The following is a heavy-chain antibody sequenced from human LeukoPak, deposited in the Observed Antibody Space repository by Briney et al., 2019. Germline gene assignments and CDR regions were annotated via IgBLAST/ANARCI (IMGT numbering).Heavy chain of an antibody. Sequence: PGGSLRLSCAASGFTVSSNYMSWVRQAPGKGLEWVSYISSSGSTIYYAGSVKGRFTISRDNAKNSLYLQMNSLRAEDTAVYYCASSPKRSRGDYWGQGTLVTVSS. J-gene: IGHJ4*02. D-gene: IGHD3-10*01. CDR3: ASSPKRSRGDY. CDR2: ISSSGSTI. CDR1: GFTVSSNY. V-gene: IGHV3-11*01.